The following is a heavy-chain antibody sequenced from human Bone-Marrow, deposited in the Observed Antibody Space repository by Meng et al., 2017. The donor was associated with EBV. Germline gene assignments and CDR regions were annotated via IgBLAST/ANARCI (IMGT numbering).Heavy chain of an antibody. V-gene: IGHV4-34*01. J-gene: IGHJ4*02. CDR2: INHSGST. D-gene: IGHD3-3*01. CDR1: GGSFSGYY. Sequence: VTQQKEGLGLLKPSESLSVTFAVYGGSFSGYYWGWIRQPPGKGLEWIGEINHSGSTNYNPSLKSRVTISVDTSKNQFSLKLSSVTAADTAVYYCARGGIFGVAIFDYWGQGTLVTVSS. CDR3: ARGGIFGVAIFDY.